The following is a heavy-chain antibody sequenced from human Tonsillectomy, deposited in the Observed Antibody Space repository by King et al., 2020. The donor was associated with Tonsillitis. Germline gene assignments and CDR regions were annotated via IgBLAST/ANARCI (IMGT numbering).Heavy chain of an antibody. V-gene: IGHV3-23*04. CDR2: IIGGGGST. CDR1: GFTFSSYA. J-gene: IGHJ4*02. Sequence: VQLVESGGGLGQPGGSLRVSCAASGFTFSSYAMSWVRQAPGKGLEWGSLIIGGGGSTYYADSVKGRFTISRDKSKNTLYLQMNSLRVEETAVYYCAKDPPFYKTTYYFDIWGQGTLVTVSS. CDR3: AKDPPFYKTTYYFDI. D-gene: IGHD3-10*01.